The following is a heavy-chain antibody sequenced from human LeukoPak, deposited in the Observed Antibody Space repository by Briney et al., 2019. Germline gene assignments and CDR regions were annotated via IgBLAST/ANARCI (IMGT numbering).Heavy chain of an antibody. CDR1: GFTFGDYA. V-gene: IGHV3-49*04. D-gene: IGHD3-16*02. CDR2: IRSKDYGGTT. Sequence: GRSLRLSCTASGFTFGDYAINWVRQAPGKGLEWVGFIRSKDYGGTTDYATSLRGRFAVSRDDSKSTAYLQMNSLKTEDTAVYYCTRSSSYGLDVWGQGTTVTVSS. CDR3: TRSSSYGLDV. J-gene: IGHJ6*02.